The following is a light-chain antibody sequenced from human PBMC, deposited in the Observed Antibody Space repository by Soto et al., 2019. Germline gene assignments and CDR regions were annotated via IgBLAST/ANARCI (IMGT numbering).Light chain of an antibody. CDR1: SSNVGGNT. V-gene: IGLV1-44*01. CDR3: AAWDDSLNGYV. J-gene: IGLJ1*01. CDR2: SNN. Sequence: QSVLTQPPSASETPGQRVTISCPGSSSNVGGNTVNWYQHLPGTAPKLVIYSNNQRPSGVPDRFSGSRSGTSASLAISGLQSEDEADYYCAAWDDSLNGYVFGTGTKVTVL.